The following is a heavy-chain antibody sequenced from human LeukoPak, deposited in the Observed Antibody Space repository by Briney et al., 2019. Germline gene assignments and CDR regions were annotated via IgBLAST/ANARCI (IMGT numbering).Heavy chain of an antibody. CDR3: ASDHQTGYSSGWYYFDY. CDR1: GFTFSSYG. D-gene: IGHD6-19*01. J-gene: IGHJ4*02. Sequence: PGGSLRLSCAASGFTFSSYGMHWVRQAPGKGLEWVAAIWYDGSNKYYADSVKGRFTISRDNSKNTLYLQMNSLRAEDTAVYYCASDHQTGYSSGWYYFDYWGQGTLVTVSS. CDR2: IWYDGSNK. V-gene: IGHV3-33*01.